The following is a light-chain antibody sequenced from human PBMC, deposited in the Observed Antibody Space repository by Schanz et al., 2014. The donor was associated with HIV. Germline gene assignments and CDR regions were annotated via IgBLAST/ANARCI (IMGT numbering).Light chain of an antibody. J-gene: IGKJ4*01. CDR1: QSVDSGY. Sequence: EIVLTQSPATLSLSPGERATLSCRASQSVDSGYLAWYQQKPGQAPRLLIYDASTRAADIPDRFSGSGSGTDFTLTISRLQPEDFAVYYCQQRSNWPLTFGGGTKVEIK. CDR3: QQRSNWPLT. V-gene: IGKV3D-20*02. CDR2: DAS.